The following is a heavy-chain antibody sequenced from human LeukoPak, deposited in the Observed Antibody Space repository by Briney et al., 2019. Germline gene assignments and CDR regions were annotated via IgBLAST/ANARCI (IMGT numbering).Heavy chain of an antibody. CDR1: GFTFSSYG. V-gene: IGHV3-30*02. D-gene: IGHD6-13*01. CDR2: IRYDGSNK. CDR3: AKGEDSSSWSNYYYMDV. Sequence: GGSLRLSCAASGFTFSSYGMHWVRQAPGKGLEWVAFIRYDGSNKYYADSVKGRFTISRDNSKNTLYLQMNSLRAEDTAVYYCAKGEDSSSWSNYYYMDVWGKGTTVTVSS. J-gene: IGHJ6*03.